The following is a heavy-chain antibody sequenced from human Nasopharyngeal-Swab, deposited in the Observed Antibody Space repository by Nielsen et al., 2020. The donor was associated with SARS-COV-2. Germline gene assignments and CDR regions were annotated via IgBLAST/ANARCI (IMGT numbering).Heavy chain of an antibody. V-gene: IGHV1-46*01. J-gene: IGHJ2*01. D-gene: IGHD6-19*01. CDR2: INPNGGST. Sequence: ASVKVSCKASGYTFTSYYMHWVRQAPGQGLEWMGIINPNGGSTSYAQKFQGRVTMTRDTSTSTVYMELSSLRSEDTAVYYCARDLYSSCWYRTNWYFDLWGRGTLVTVSS. CDR3: ARDLYSSCWYRTNWYFDL. CDR1: GYTFTSYY.